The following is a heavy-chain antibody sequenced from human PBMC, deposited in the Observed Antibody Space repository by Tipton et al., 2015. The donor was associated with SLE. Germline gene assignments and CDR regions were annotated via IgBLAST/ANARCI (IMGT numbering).Heavy chain of an antibody. D-gene: IGHD6-19*01. Sequence: TLSLTCTVSGGSISSHYWSWIRQPPGKGLEWIGYIYYSGSTNYNPSLNSRVTISGDTSKNQFSLKLSSVTAADTAVYYCARAAGSDYYGMDVWGQGTTVTVSS. CDR1: GGSISSHY. V-gene: IGHV4-59*11. CDR2: IYYSGST. CDR3: ARAAGSDYYGMDV. J-gene: IGHJ6*02.